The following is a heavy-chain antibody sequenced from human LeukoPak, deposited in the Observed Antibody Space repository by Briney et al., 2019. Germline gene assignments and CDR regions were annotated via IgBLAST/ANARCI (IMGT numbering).Heavy chain of an antibody. CDR2: IYHSGST. CDR1: GDSISSYY. Sequence: SETLSLTCTVSGDSISSYYWSWIRQPPGKGLEWIGYIYHSGSTYYNPSLNSRLTISVDRSKNQFSLKLSSVTAADTAVYYCARGRLRYFDWLLPRNAFDIWGQGTMVTVSS. J-gene: IGHJ3*02. D-gene: IGHD3-9*01. CDR3: ARGRLRYFDWLLPRNAFDI. V-gene: IGHV4-59*12.